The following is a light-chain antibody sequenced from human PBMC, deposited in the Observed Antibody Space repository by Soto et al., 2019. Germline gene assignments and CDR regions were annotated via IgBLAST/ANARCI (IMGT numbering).Light chain of an antibody. CDR1: SSDIGGYNY. Sequence: QSALTQPPSVSGSPGQSFTISCTGTSSDIGGYNYVSWYQQYPGKAPKVIIYEVRNRPSGVSDRFSGSKSGNTASLTISGLHAEDEADYYCNSYTSTGTLVFGGGTKVTVL. CDR2: EVR. V-gene: IGLV2-14*01. J-gene: IGLJ3*02. CDR3: NSYTSTGTLV.